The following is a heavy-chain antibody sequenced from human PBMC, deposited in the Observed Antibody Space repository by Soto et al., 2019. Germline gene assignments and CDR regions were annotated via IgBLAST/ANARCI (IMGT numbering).Heavy chain of an antibody. CDR1: RFTFSSYA. CDR2: ISYDGSKQ. D-gene: IGHD3-16*01. CDR3: MKSFRLGEPFDN. V-gene: IGHV3-30-3*02. J-gene: IGHJ4*02. Sequence: PGGSLRLSCAASRFTFSSYAMCWVRQAPGKGLEWVAVISYDGSKQYYTDSVKGRFSISRDNSKNKLYLYMNSLRAEDTAVYYCMKSFRLGEPFDNWGLGALVTVSS.